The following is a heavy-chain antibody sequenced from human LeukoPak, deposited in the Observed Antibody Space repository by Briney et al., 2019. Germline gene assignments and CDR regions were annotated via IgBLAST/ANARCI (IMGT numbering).Heavy chain of an antibody. D-gene: IGHD5-12*01. J-gene: IGHJ4*02. CDR2: IQHSGRT. CDR3: WCSGYKSGFDY. CDR1: GGSISRSNW. V-gene: IGHV4-4*02. Sequence: PSGTLSLTCAVSGGSISRSNWWSWVRQPPGKGLEWIGEIQHSGRTNYNSSLKSRVTISVDTSKNQFSLKLTSVTAADTAVYYCWCSGYKSGFDYWGQGTPVPVSS.